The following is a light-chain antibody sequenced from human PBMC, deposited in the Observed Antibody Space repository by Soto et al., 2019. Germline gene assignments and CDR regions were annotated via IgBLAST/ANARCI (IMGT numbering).Light chain of an antibody. CDR2: GAS. CDR1: QSVSSN. J-gene: IGKJ1*01. V-gene: IGKV3-15*01. CDR3: QQYNNWPWT. Sequence: EIMITQSPATPSVSPGERATPSCRASQSVSSNLAWYQQKPGQAPRLLIYGASTRATGIPARFSGSGSGTEFTLTISSLQSEDFAVYYCQQYNNWPWTFGQGTKVDI.